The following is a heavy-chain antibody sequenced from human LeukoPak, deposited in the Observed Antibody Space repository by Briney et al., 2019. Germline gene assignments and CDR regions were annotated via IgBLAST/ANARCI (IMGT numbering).Heavy chain of an antibody. CDR2: IYHSGST. D-gene: IGHD2-2*01. J-gene: IGHJ4*02. V-gene: IGHV4-59*01. CDR1: GGSISSCY. Sequence: SETLSLTCTVSGGSISSCYWSWIRQPPGKRLEWSGYIYHSGSTNYNPSLKSRVTISVDTSKNQFSLKLSSVTAADTAVYYCARDTPDYKYCSSTSCYPSWGQGTLVTVSS. CDR3: ARDTPDYKYCSSTSCYPS.